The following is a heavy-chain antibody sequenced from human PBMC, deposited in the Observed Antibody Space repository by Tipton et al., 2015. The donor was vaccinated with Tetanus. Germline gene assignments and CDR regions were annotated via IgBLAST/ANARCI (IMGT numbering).Heavy chain of an antibody. Sequence: QLVQSGAEVKKPGASVKVSCKASGYTFTSYDINWVRQATGQGLEWMGWMNPNSGNTGYAQKFQGRVTMTRNTSISTAYMELSSLRSEDTAVYYCARGPHYDYYYYYSGMDVWGQGTTVTVSS. J-gene: IGHJ6*02. CDR3: ARGPHYDYYYYYSGMDV. CDR1: GYTFTSYD. D-gene: IGHD5-12*01. CDR2: MNPNSGNT. V-gene: IGHV1-8*01.